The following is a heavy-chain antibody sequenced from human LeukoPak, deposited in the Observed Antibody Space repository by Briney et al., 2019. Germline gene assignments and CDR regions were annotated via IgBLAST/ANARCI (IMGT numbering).Heavy chain of an antibody. Sequence: SETLSLTRTVSGGSISRYYWSWIRQPAGKGLEWIGRIYTSGSTNYNPSLKSRVTMSVDTSKNQFSLKLSSVTAADTAVYYCARSPPGTWFYYMDVWGKGTTVTVSS. D-gene: IGHD3-9*01. CDR3: ARSPPGTWFYYMDV. V-gene: IGHV4-4*07. J-gene: IGHJ6*03. CDR2: IYTSGST. CDR1: GGSISRYY.